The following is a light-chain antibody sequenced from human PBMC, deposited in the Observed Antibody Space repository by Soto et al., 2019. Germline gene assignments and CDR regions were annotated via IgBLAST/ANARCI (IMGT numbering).Light chain of an antibody. Sequence: IGMTYSPATLSVSPWERATLSCRASQGVGSTLAWYQQKPGQTPRLLIYAASTRATGVPARFSGSGSGTEFTLTINSLQSEDFAVHYCQHYHSWPLTFGGVTKVDIK. CDR3: QHYHSWPLT. CDR2: AAS. V-gene: IGKV3-15*01. J-gene: IGKJ4*01. CDR1: QGVGST.